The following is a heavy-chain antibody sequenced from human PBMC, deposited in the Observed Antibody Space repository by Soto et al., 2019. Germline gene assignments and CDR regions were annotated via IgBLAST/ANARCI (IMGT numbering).Heavy chain of an antibody. CDR3: ARERPDGSRLDP. V-gene: IGHV4-30-4*01. Sequence: QVQLQESGPGLVKPSQTLSLTCTVSGGSISSGDYYWSWIRQPPGKGLEWIGYIYSSGRTYYNPSLKSRGTISVDTAKNQFSLKLSSVTAADTAVYYCARERPDGSRLDPWGQGTLVTVSS. CDR2: IYSSGRT. J-gene: IGHJ5*02. D-gene: IGHD6-13*01. CDR1: GGSISSGDYY.